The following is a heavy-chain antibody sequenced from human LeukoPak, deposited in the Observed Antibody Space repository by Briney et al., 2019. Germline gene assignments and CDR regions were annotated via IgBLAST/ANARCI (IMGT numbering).Heavy chain of an antibody. J-gene: IGHJ4*02. D-gene: IGHD3-22*01. Sequence: PGGSLRLSCAASGFTFSSYAMSWVRQAPGKGLEWVSAISGSGGSTYYADSVKGRFTISRKNSKNTLYLQMNSLRAEDTAVYYCAKDRHSSGYYQSPIDYWGQGTLVTVSS. CDR1: GFTFSSYA. CDR3: AKDRHSSGYYQSPIDY. V-gene: IGHV3-23*01. CDR2: ISGSGGST.